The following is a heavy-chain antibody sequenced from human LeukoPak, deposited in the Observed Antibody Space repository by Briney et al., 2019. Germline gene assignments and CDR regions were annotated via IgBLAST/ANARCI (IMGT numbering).Heavy chain of an antibody. CDR1: GFTFSSYA. CDR3: ARGPYYYDSSGYEALDY. D-gene: IGHD3-22*01. J-gene: IGHJ4*02. Sequence: GGSLRLSCAASGFTFSSYAMSWVRQAPGKGLEWVSSISSSSSYIYYADSVKGRFTISRDNAKNSLYLQMNSLRAEDTAVYYCARGPYYYDSSGYEALDYWGQGTLVTVSS. CDR2: ISSSSSYI. V-gene: IGHV3-21*01.